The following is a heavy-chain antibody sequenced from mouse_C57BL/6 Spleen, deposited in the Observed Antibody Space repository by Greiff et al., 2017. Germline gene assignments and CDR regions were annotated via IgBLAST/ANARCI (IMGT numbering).Heavy chain of an antibody. Sequence: QVQLQQPGAELVKPGASVKLSCKASGYTFTSYWLQWVKQRPGQGLEWIGEIDPSDSYTNYNKKFKGKATLTVDTSSSTAYMQLSSLTSEDSAVYYCASRDYAMDYWGQGTSVTVSS. J-gene: IGHJ4*01. CDR1: GYTFTSYW. V-gene: IGHV1-50*01. CDR2: IDPSDSYT. CDR3: ASRDYAMDY.